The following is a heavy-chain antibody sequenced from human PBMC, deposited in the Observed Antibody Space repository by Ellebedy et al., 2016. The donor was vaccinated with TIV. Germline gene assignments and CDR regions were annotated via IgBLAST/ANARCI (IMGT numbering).Heavy chain of an antibody. Sequence: SETLSLTCTVSGGAISSGTYYWTWVRQHPGKGLEWIGYIDHSGSTNYNPSLKSRVTMSLDTSKNQFSLTLSSVNAADTALYYCARGRYYEDLMGPWTPFDLWGQGTMVTVSS. D-gene: IGHD3-10*01. V-gene: IGHV4-61*01. J-gene: IGHJ3*01. CDR2: IDHSGST. CDR1: GGAISSGTYY. CDR3: ARGRYYEDLMGPWTPFDL.